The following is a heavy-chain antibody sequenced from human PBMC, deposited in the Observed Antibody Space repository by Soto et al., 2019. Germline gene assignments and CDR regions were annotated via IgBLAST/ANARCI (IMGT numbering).Heavy chain of an antibody. D-gene: IGHD3-10*01. V-gene: IGHV4-31*03. J-gene: IGHJ6*02. CDR3: ARARMVRGIIYYYGMDV. CDR1: GGSISSDGNY. CDR2: IYYSGST. Sequence: QVQLQESGPGLVKSSQTLSLTCTVSGGSISSDGNYWSWIRQHPGKGLEWIGYIYYSGSTYYNPSVNSRVTISVATSKNQFSLKLNSVTAADTAVYYCARARMVRGIIYYYGMDVWGQGTTVTVSS.